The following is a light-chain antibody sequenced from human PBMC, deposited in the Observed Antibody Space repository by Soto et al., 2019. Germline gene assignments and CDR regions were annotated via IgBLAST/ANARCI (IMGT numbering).Light chain of an antibody. Sequence: DIQMTQSPSSLSASVGDRVTITCQASQNINNYLHWYQQKPGRAPKLLIYDASNLEAGVPSRFRGSGSGTDFSFSISRLQPEGIATYYCEQYENLPTFGQGTRLEIK. V-gene: IGKV1-33*01. CDR2: DAS. CDR3: EQYENLPT. CDR1: QNINNY. J-gene: IGKJ5*01.